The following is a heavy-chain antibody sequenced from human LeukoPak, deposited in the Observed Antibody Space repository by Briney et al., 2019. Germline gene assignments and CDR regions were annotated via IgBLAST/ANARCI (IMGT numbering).Heavy chain of an antibody. CDR1: GFTFSSYD. D-gene: IGHD3-22*01. Sequence: GGSLRLSCAASGFTFSSYDMSWVRQAPGKGLEWVSAISGSGGSTYYADSVKGRFTISRDNSKNTLYLQRNSLTAEDTAVYHCAKKNAAYYDSSGYRYDYWGQGTLVTVSS. V-gene: IGHV3-23*01. CDR2: ISGSGGST. CDR3: AKKNAAYYDSSGYRYDY. J-gene: IGHJ4*02.